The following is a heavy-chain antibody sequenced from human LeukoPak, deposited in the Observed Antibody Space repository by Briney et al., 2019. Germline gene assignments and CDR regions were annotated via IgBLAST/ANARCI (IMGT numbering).Heavy chain of an antibody. Sequence: GGSLRLSCAASGFTLDDYAMHWVRQAPGKGLEWVSGISWNSGSIGYADSVKGRFTISRDNAKNSLYLQMNSLRAEDTALYYCAKGPYYDFWSGPDYWGQGTLVTVSS. J-gene: IGHJ4*02. CDR2: ISWNSGSI. CDR3: AKGPYYDFWSGPDY. V-gene: IGHV3-9*01. D-gene: IGHD3-3*01. CDR1: GFTLDDYA.